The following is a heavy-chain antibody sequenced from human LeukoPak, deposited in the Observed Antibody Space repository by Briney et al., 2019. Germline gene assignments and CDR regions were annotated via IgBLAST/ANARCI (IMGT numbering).Heavy chain of an antibody. Sequence: PGGSLRLSCAASGFTVSSNYMSWVRQAPGKGLEWVSVIYSGGSTYYADSVKGRFTISRDNSKNPLYLQMNSLRAEDTAVYYCAREAYYDSSGLDAFDIWGQGTMVTVSS. CDR2: IYSGGST. D-gene: IGHD3-22*01. J-gene: IGHJ3*02. CDR1: GFTVSSNY. V-gene: IGHV3-53*01. CDR3: AREAYYDSSGLDAFDI.